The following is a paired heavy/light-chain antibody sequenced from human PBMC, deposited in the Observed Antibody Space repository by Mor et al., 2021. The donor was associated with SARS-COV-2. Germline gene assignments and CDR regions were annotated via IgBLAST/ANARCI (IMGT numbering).Light chain of an antibody. J-gene: IGLJ3*02. Sequence: QSVLTQPPSVSAAPGQKVTISCSGYSSSIGHNYVSWYQQLPDTAPRLLIYDNGKRPSGIPDRFSGSKSDTSATLVITGLQTGDEAEYYCGTWDNSPTAPWVFGGGTKLTVL. CDR2: DNG. V-gene: IGLV1-51*01. CDR1: SSSIGHNY. CDR3: GTWDNSPTAPWV.
Heavy chain of an antibody. Sequence: EVQLVESGGGLAKPGGSLRLSCAASGLLLSNVWMSWVRQAPGRGLEWVGRFKSETDGETLDYAASVKGRFTISRDDSKNTMYLQMSSLKIEDTGVYYCATGHLYSGDIVISNSPSHHAFDIWGQGTRVTVSS. CDR3: ATGHLYSGDIVISNSPSHHAFDI. V-gene: IGHV3-15*01. D-gene: IGHD2-15*01. CDR1: GLLLSNVW. J-gene: IGHJ3*02. CDR2: FKSETDGETL.